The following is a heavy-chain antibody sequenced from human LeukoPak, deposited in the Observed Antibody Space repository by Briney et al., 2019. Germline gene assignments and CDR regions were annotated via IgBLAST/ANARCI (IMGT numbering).Heavy chain of an antibody. J-gene: IGHJ4*02. CDR2: ISNSDDNT. Sequence: GGSLRLSCAASGFTFSSYAMSWVRQAPGKGLEWVSTISNSDDNTYYADSVKGRFTISRDNSKSTLYLQMISLTAEDTAIYYCAKATGNLGNWGQGTLVTVSS. CDR3: AKATGNLGN. CDR1: GFTFSSYA. D-gene: IGHD1-1*01. V-gene: IGHV3-23*01.